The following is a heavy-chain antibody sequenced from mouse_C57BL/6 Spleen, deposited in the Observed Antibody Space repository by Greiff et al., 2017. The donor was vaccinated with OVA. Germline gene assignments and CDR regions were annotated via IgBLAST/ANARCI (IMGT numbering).Heavy chain of an antibody. Sequence: VQLQQSGAELVKPGASVKISCKASGYAFSSYWLNWVKQRPGKGLAWIGQIYPGDGDTNYNGKFKGKDTLPADKSSSTAYMQLSSLTSEDSAVYFCARPTVLAGGYYFDYWGQGTTLTVSS. CDR1: GYAFSSYW. CDR2: IYPGDGDT. CDR3: ARPTVLAGGYYFDY. D-gene: IGHD1-1*01. V-gene: IGHV1-80*01. J-gene: IGHJ2*01.